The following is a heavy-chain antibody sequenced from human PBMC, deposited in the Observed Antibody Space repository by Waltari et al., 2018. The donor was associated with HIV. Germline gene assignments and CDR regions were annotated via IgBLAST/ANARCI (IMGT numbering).Heavy chain of an antibody. J-gene: IGHJ4*02. CDR2: IKTKGDGGAT. D-gene: IGHD3-10*01. Sequence: EVQLVESGGDLLKPGGSIRRSCADSGSTLNSVRMTWVSQAAGKGLEWVGRIKTKGDGGATDYAAAVKGRFTISRDDSKNTVYLQMNSLKIEDTAVYYCTSEEDYGSGSHFDYWGQGTLVTVSS. V-gene: IGHV3-15*01. CDR3: TSEEDYGSGSHFDY. CDR1: GSTLNSVR.